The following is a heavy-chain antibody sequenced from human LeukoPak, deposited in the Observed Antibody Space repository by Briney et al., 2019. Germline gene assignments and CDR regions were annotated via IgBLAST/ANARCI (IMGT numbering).Heavy chain of an antibody. CDR1: GYTFTSYG. D-gene: IGHD6-13*01. CDR2: ISAYNGDT. J-gene: IGHJ4*02. Sequence: ASVKVSCKASGYTFTSYGISWVRQAPGQGLECMGWISAYNGDTNYAQKLQGRVTMTTDTSTTTAYMELRSLRSDDTAVYYCARGLAAPKGLGIEYWGQGTLVTVSS. CDR3: ARGLAAPKGLGIEY. V-gene: IGHV1-18*01.